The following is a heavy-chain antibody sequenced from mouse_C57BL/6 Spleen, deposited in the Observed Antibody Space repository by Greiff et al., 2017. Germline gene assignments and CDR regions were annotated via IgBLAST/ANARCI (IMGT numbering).Heavy chain of an antibody. CDR3: AKNWDYGSSLYYAMDY. Sequence: QVQLQQSGPGLVQPSQSLSITCTVSGFSLTSYGVHWVRQSPGKGLEWLGVIWRGGSTDYNAAFMSRLSITKDNSKSQVFFKMNSLQADDTVIYYCAKNWDYGSSLYYAMDYWGQGTSVTVSS. CDR2: IWRGGST. D-gene: IGHD1-1*01. J-gene: IGHJ4*01. CDR1: GFSLTSYG. V-gene: IGHV2-5*01.